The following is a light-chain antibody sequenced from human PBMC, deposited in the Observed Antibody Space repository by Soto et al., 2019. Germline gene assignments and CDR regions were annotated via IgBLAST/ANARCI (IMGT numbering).Light chain of an antibody. CDR2: DAS. CDR1: QRVGTNY. J-gene: IGKJ4*01. CDR3: QQDAYEPLT. V-gene: IGKV3-20*01. Sequence: ESVLTQSPVTLSLSPGERATLSCRASQRVGTNYLAWYQQKPGQTPRLLVYDASTRATGVPDRFSGSGSGTEFTLTISRLEPEDFEVYYFQQDAYEPLTFGGGTKVEIK.